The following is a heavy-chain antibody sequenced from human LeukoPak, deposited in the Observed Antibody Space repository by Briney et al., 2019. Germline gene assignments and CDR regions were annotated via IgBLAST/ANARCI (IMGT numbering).Heavy chain of an antibody. J-gene: IGHJ4*02. CDR3: ARGLRYFDWLSPFDY. Sequence: GASVKVSCKASGYTFTSYGISWVRQAPGQGLEWMGWISAYNGNTNYAQNFQGRVTMTRDTSISTAYMELTRLTSDDAAIYYCARGLRYFDWLSPFDYWGQGTLVTVSS. CDR1: GYTFTSYG. D-gene: IGHD3-9*01. CDR2: ISAYNGNT. V-gene: IGHV1-18*01.